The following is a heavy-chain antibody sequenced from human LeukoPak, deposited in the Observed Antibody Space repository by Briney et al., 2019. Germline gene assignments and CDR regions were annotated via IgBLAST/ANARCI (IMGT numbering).Heavy chain of an antibody. D-gene: IGHD3-3*01. CDR1: GGSISRSSYY. CDR2: IYYSGST. V-gene: IGHV4-39*07. J-gene: IGHJ6*03. CDR3: ARDAQLTYDFWSGYSGYYYYYYMDV. Sequence: SETLSLTCTVSGGSISRSSYYWGWIRQPPGKGLEWIGSIYYSGSTYYNPSLKSRVTISVDTSKNQFSLKLSSVTAADTAVYYCARDAQLTYDFWSGYSGYYYYYYMDVWGKGTTVTVSS.